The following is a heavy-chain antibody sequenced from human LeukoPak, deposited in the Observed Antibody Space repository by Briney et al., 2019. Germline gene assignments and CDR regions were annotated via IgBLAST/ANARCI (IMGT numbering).Heavy chain of an antibody. J-gene: IGHJ4*02. V-gene: IGHV3-21*04. CDR2: ISTSSSYI. CDR3: ARADYYDSSGYNDY. Sequence: GGSLRLSCVASGFTFSSYSMNWVRQSPGKGLEWVSCISTSSSYIYYADSVKGRFTISRDNSKNTLYLQMTSLRAEDTAVYYCARADYYDSSGYNDYWGQGTLVTVSS. D-gene: IGHD3-22*01. CDR1: GFTFSSYS.